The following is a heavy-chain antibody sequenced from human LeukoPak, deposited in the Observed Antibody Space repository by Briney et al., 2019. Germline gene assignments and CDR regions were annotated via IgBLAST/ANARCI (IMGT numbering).Heavy chain of an antibody. CDR1: GFTFSSYA. CDR3: ARHGVATSVTMVRGVNYDYYYGMDV. J-gene: IGHJ6*02. V-gene: IGHV3-23*01. D-gene: IGHD3-10*01. Sequence: GGSLRLSCAASGFTFSSYAMSWVRQAPGKGLEWVSAISGSGGSTYYADSVKGRFTISRDNSKNTLYLQMNSLRAEDTAVYYCARHGVATSVTMVRGVNYDYYYGMDVWGQGTTVTVSS. CDR2: ISGSGGST.